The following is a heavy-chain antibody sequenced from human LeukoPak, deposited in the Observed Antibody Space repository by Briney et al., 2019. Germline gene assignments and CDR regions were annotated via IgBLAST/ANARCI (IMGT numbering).Heavy chain of an antibody. CDR1: GYTFTSYG. Sequence: GASVKVSCKASGYTFTSYGISWVRQAPGQGLEWMGWISAYDGNTNYAQKLQGRVTMTTDTSTSTAYMELRSLRSDDTAVYYCARESGYSSSWYYHYYYGMDVWGQGTTVTVSS. CDR2: ISAYDGNT. D-gene: IGHD6-13*01. V-gene: IGHV1-18*01. CDR3: ARESGYSSSWYYHYYYGMDV. J-gene: IGHJ6*02.